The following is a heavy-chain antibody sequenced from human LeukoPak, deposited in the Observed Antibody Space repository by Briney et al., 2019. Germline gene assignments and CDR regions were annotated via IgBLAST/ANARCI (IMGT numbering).Heavy chain of an antibody. CDR3: TGSWGGAFDI. CDR1: GGTFSSYA. D-gene: IGHD3-16*01. J-gene: IGHJ3*02. CDR2: IIPIFGTA. Sequence: VASVKVSCKASGGTFSSYAISWVRQAPGQELEWMGRIIPIFGTANCAQKFQGRVTITTDESTSTAYMELSSLRSEDTAVYYCTGSWGGAFDIWGQGTMVTVSS. V-gene: IGHV1-69*05.